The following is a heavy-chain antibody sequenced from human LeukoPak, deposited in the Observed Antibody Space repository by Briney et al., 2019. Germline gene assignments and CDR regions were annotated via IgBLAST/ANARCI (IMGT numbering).Heavy chain of an antibody. Sequence: SETLSLTCTVSGGSISSYYWSWIRQPPGKGLEWIGYIYYSGSTNYNPSLKSRVTMSVDTSENHFSLNLTSVTAADTAVYYCARATYYYDASGMGYYYYMDVWGKGTTVTVSS. CDR3: ARATYYYDASGMGYYYYMDV. J-gene: IGHJ6*03. CDR2: IYYSGST. CDR1: GGSISSYY. D-gene: IGHD3-22*01. V-gene: IGHV4-59*12.